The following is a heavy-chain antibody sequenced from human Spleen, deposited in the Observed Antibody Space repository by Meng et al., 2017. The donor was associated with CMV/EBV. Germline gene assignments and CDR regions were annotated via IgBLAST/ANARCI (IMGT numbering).Heavy chain of an antibody. V-gene: IGHV3-15*01. D-gene: IGHD6-19*01. CDR3: TTGSPNRTGWYWDAFDI. CDR2: IKSKAGGGTI. CDR1: GFTFTNAW. Sequence: GGSLRLSCAASGFTFTNAWMSWVRQAPGKGLEWVGRIKSKAGGGTIDYAAPAKGRFTISRDDSKNTVYVQMNSLKTEDTAVYYCTTGSPNRTGWYWDAFDIWGQGTMVTVSS. J-gene: IGHJ3*02.